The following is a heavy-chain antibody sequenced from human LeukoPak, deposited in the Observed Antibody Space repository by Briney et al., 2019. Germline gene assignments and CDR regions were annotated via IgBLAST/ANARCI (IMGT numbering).Heavy chain of an antibody. D-gene: IGHD3-3*01. V-gene: IGHV4-59*13. Sequence: KSSETLSLTCTVSGGSITSYHWGCIRQPLGKGLELMGCIHYSGGTNYNPSLRSRLTISIDSSKNQFSLTLNSATAADTAVYYCARVTFWSGSDAFDIWGQGTMVTVSS. CDR1: GGSITSYH. CDR3: ARVTFWSGSDAFDI. CDR2: IHYSGGT. J-gene: IGHJ3*02.